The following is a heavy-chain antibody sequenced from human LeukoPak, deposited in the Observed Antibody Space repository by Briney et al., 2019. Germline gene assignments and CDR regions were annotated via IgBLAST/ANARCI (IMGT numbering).Heavy chain of an antibody. J-gene: IGHJ6*03. D-gene: IGHD6-19*01. V-gene: IGHV1-18*01. CDR2: ISAYNGNT. CDR1: GYTFTSYG. CDR3: ARVPQWLAYYYYYYMDV. Sequence: ASVKVSCKASGYTFTSYGISWVRQAPGQGLEWMGWISAYNGNTNYAQKLQGRVTMTTDASTSTAYMELRSLRSEDTAVYYCARVPQWLAYYYYYYMDVWGKGTTVTVSS.